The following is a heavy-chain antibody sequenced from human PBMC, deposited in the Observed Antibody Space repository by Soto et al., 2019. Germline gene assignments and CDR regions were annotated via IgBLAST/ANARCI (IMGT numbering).Heavy chain of an antibody. Sequence: GGSLRLSCTASGFTFGDYAMSWFRQAPGKGLEWVGFIRSKAYGGTTEYAASVKGRLTISRDDSKSIAYLQMNSLKTEDTAVYYCTRDAQGYCSGGSCYSYYYYYMDVWGKGTTVTVSS. V-gene: IGHV3-49*03. CDR1: GFTFGDYA. J-gene: IGHJ6*03. CDR3: TRDAQGYCSGGSCYSYYYYYMDV. CDR2: IRSKAYGGTT. D-gene: IGHD2-15*01.